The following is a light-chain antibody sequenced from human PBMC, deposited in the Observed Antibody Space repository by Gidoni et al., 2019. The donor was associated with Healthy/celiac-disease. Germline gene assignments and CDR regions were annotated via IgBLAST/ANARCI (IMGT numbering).Light chain of an antibody. Sequence: DIQMTQSPSSLSASVGDRVTITCRASQSLSSYLNWYQQKPGKAPKLLRYAASSLQSGVPSRFSGSGSGTDFTLTISSLQPEDFATYYCQQSYSTLYTFGQGTKLEIK. CDR3: QQSYSTLYT. CDR2: AAS. V-gene: IGKV1-39*01. CDR1: QSLSSY. J-gene: IGKJ2*01.